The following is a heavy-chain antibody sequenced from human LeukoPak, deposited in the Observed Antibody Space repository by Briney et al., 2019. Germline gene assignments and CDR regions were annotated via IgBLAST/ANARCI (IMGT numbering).Heavy chain of an antibody. V-gene: IGHV3-23*01. CDR3: AKVPYGDYDHFDY. CDR2: IGSSGGST. J-gene: IGHJ4*02. Sequence: GGSLRLSCAASGFTFSSAAMTWVRQAPGKGLEWVSLIGSSGGSTYYADSVKGRFTISRDNSKNTLYLQMNSLRAEDTAVYYCAKVPYGDYDHFDYWGQGTLVTVSS. D-gene: IGHD4-17*01. CDR1: GFTFSSAA.